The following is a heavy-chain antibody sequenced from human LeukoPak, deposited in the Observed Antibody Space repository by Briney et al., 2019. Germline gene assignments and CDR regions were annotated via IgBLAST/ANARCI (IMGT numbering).Heavy chain of an antibody. CDR3: ARDTNGGNSPWSAFDI. V-gene: IGHV3-48*01. CDR1: GFTFSRFS. D-gene: IGHD4-23*01. Sequence: PGGSLGLSCAASGFTFSRFSMNWVRQAPGKGLEWVSYISGSSTTIYYADSVKGRFTISRDNSKNTLYLQMNSLRAEDTAVYYCARDTNGGNSPWSAFDIWGQGTMVTVSS. CDR2: ISGSSTTI. J-gene: IGHJ3*02.